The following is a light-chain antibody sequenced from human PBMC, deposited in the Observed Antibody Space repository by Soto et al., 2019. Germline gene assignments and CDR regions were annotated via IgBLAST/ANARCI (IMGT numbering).Light chain of an antibody. CDR2: GAT. J-gene: IGKJ4*01. V-gene: IGKV3-11*01. CDR1: QSFSIL. CDR3: QQRSNWPLT. Sequence: EIVMTQSPATLSVSPGERATLSCRASQSFSILLAWYQQKPGQAPRLLIHGATTRATGIPARFSGSGSATDFTLTISSLEPEDFAVYYCQQRSNWPLTFGGGTKVDIK.